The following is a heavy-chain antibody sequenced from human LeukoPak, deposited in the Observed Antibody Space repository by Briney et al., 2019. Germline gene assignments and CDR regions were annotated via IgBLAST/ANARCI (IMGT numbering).Heavy chain of an antibody. CDR1: GFTFSTYW. D-gene: IGHD2-2*01. J-gene: IGHJ4*02. CDR3: ARDVVVPAAMGYFVY. CDR2: MQPDGGEI. V-gene: IGHV3-7*03. Sequence: GGSLRLSCAASGFTFSTYWMSWLRQAPGKGLEWVAHMQPDGGEIYYVDSVKGRFTISRDNSKNSLYLQMNSRRAEDTAVYYCARDVVVPAAMGYFVYWGRGTLVTVSS.